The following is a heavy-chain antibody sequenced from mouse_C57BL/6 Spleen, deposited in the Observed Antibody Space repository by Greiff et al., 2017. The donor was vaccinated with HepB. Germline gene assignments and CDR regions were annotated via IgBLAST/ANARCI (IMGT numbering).Heavy chain of an antibody. D-gene: IGHD2-4*01. V-gene: IGHV5-17*01. J-gene: IGHJ3*01. Sequence: EVQGVESGGGLVKPGGSLKLSCAASGFTFSDYGMHWVRQAPEKGLEWVAYISSGSSTIYYADTVKGRFTISRDNAKNTLFLQMTSLRSEDTAMYYCANPLYDYDGGFAYWGQGTLVTVSA. CDR2: ISSGSSTI. CDR1: GFTFSDYG. CDR3: ANPLYDYDGGFAY.